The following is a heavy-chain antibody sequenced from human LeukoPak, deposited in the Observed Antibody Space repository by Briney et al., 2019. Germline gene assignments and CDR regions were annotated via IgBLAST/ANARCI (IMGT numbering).Heavy chain of an antibody. Sequence: PLGCLRLSCAASGVTSSTYAINWVRQAPGGGMGWVASITNNGVNTDHTDTVKVQFTISRDNTTNKLYLQMNSLRAKDTAVYYCAKDRRSLEWLLIGSGFDYWGQGTLVTVSS. CDR2: ITNNGVNT. CDR1: GVTSSTYA. J-gene: IGHJ4*02. CDR3: AKDRRSLEWLLIGSGFDY. D-gene: IGHD3-3*01. V-gene: IGHV3-23*01.